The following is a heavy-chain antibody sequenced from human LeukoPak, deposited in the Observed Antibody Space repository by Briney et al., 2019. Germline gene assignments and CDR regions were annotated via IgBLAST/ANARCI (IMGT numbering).Heavy chain of an antibody. CDR3: ARDYVWGSDIQQ. V-gene: IGHV3-48*03. CDR2: ITSSDNTI. D-gene: IGHD3-16*01. CDR1: GFTLSSYE. Sequence: GRTLRLSCAASGFTLSSYEMNWVREAPGKRRKWVSYITSSDNTIYYADSVKGRFTLSRDNAKNPLYLQMNSLRDEDTAVHYCARDYVWGSDIQQWGQGTLVTVS. J-gene: IGHJ1*01.